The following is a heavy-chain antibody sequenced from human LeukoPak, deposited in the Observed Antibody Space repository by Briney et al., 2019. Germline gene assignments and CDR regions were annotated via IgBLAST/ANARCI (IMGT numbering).Heavy chain of an antibody. J-gene: IGHJ4*02. Sequence: PSETLSLTCAVYGGSFSGYYWSWIRQPPGKGLEWIGEINHSGSTNYNPSLKSRVTISVDTSENQFSLKLSSVTAADTAVYYCARGRGGSFLRLHPYFDYWGQGTLVTVSS. CDR1: GGSFSGYY. V-gene: IGHV4-34*01. D-gene: IGHD2-21*02. CDR2: INHSGST. CDR3: ARGRGGSFLRLHPYFDY.